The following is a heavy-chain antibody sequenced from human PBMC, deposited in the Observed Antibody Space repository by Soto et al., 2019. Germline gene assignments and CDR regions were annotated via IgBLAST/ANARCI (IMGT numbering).Heavy chain of an antibody. Sequence: EVQLVESGGGLVRPGGSLRLSCAASGFTFSNYWMCWVRQAPGKGLEWVANIKQDGSEKYYVDSVKGRFTISRDNAKNSLYLQMNSLRAEDTAVYYCARLAGEQRPRGLWEYHYYYYGMDVWGQGTTVTVSS. CDR2: IKQDGSEK. CDR1: GFTFSNYW. CDR3: ARLAGEQRPRGLWEYHYYYYGMDV. D-gene: IGHD3-10*01. J-gene: IGHJ6*02. V-gene: IGHV3-7*05.